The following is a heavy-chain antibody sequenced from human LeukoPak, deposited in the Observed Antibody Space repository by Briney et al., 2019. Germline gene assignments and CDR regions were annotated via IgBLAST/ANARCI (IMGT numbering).Heavy chain of an antibody. Sequence: GGSLRLSCAASGFTFSSYGMHWVRQAPGKGLEWVAVISYDGSNKYYADSVKGRFTISRDNYKNTLYLQMNSLRAEDTAVYYCAKDQRDYGDYSLDYWGQGTLVTVSS. J-gene: IGHJ4*02. CDR2: ISYDGSNK. D-gene: IGHD4-17*01. CDR3: AKDQRDYGDYSLDY. CDR1: GFTFSSYG. V-gene: IGHV3-30*18.